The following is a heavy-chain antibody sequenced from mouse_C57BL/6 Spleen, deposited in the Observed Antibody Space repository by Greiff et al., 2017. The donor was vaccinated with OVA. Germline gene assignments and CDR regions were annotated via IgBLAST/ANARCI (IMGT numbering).Heavy chain of an antibody. CDR3: AREMYGNYYDMDY. CDR2: IDPNSGGT. J-gene: IGHJ4*01. V-gene: IGHV1-72*01. D-gene: IGHD2-10*02. CDR1: GYTFTSYW. Sequence: VQLQQPGAELVKPGASVKLSCKASGYTFTSYWMHWVKQRPGRGLEWIGSIDPNSGGTTYNEKFKSKATLTVDKSSRTAYMQLSSLTSDDSADYYCAREMYGNYYDMDYWGQGTSVTVSS.